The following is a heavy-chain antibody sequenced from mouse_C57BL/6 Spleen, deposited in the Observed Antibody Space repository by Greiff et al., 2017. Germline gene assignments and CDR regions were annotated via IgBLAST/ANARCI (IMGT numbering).Heavy chain of an antibody. CDR1: GYTFTSYW. Sequence: VQLQQPGAELVKPGASVKMSCKASGYTFTSYWITWVKQRPGQGLEWIGDIYPGSGSTNYNEKFKSKATLTVDTSSSTAYMQLSSLTSEDSAVYYCARVPPYYYGSSLYAMDYWGQGTSVTVSS. CDR3: ARVPPYYYGSSLYAMDY. J-gene: IGHJ4*01. V-gene: IGHV1-55*01. CDR2: IYPGSGST. D-gene: IGHD1-1*01.